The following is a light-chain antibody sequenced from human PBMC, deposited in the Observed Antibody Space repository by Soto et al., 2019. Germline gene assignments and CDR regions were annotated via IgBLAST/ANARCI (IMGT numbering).Light chain of an antibody. V-gene: IGLV1-44*01. CDR1: SSNIGSHS. Sequence: QAVVTQPPSASGTPGQRVTISCSGSSSNIGSHSVNWYQQLPGTAPKLLIYNNNQRPSGVPDRFSGSKSGTSASLAISGLQSENEADYYCAAWDDSVKGLVFGGGTQLTVL. CDR3: AAWDDSVKGLV. J-gene: IGLJ2*01. CDR2: NNN.